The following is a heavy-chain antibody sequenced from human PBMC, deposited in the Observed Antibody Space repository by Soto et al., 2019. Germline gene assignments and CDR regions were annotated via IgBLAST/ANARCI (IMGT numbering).Heavy chain of an antibody. CDR2: IYYSGST. CDR1: GGSISSYY. J-gene: IGHJ6*03. V-gene: IGHV4-59*01. CDR3: ARVAGKHGFKPYYYYYMDV. D-gene: IGHD6-25*01. Sequence: SETLSLTCTVSGGSISSYYWSWIRQPPGKGLEWIGYIYYSGSTNYNPSLKSRVTISVDTSKNQFSLKLSSVTAADTAVYYCARVAGKHGFKPYYYYYMDVWGKGTTVTVSS.